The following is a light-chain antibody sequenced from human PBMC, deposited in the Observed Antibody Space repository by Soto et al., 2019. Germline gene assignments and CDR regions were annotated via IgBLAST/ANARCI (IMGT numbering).Light chain of an antibody. CDR2: DAS. J-gene: IGKJ1*01. CDR3: QQYGSSGK. CDR1: QSVSSY. V-gene: IGKV3-20*01. Sequence: EIVLTPSPATLALSPGERATLSCRASQSVSSYLAWYQQKPGQAPRLLIYDASNRATGIPDRFSGSGSGTDFTLTISRLEPEDFAVYYCQQYGSSGKFGQGTKVDIK.